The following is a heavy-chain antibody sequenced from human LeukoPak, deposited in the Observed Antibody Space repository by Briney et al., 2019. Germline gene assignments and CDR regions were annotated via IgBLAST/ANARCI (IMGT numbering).Heavy chain of an antibody. CDR2: INPSGGST. Sequence: GASVKVSCKASGYTFTSYYMHWVRQAPGQGLEWMGIINPSGGSTSYAQKFQGRVTMTRDTSTSTVYMELSSLRSEDTAVYYCARPYYNSSGYYRYYFDYWGQGTLVTVSS. D-gene: IGHD3-22*01. V-gene: IGHV1-46*01. CDR1: GYTFTSYY. CDR3: ARPYYNSSGYYRYYFDY. J-gene: IGHJ4*02.